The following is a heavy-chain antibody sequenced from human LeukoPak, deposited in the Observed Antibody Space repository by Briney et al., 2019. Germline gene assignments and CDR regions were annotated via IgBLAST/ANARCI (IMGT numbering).Heavy chain of an antibody. CDR3: ARGDVGYCSSTSCSGGY. CDR2: ISSSSSTI. J-gene: IGHJ4*02. V-gene: IGHV3-48*01. D-gene: IGHD2-2*01. Sequence: GGSLRLSCAASGFTFSSHSMNWVRQAPGKGLEWVSYISSSSSTIYYADSVKGRFTISRDNAKNSLYLQMNSLRAEDTAVYYCARGDVGYCSSTSCSGGYWGQGTLVTVSS. CDR1: GFTFSSHS.